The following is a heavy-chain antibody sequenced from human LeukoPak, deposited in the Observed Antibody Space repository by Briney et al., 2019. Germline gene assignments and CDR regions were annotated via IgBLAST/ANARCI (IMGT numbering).Heavy chain of an antibody. CDR3: ALSYQLLPPYYYYGMDV. D-gene: IGHD2-2*01. CDR1: GYTFTSYD. V-gene: IGHV1-8*01. Sequence: ASVKVSCKASGYTFTSYDINWVRQATGQGLEWMGWMNPNSGNTGYAQKFQGRVTMTRNTSISTAYMGLSSLRSEDTAVYYCALSYQLLPPYYYYGMDVWGQGTTVTVSS. J-gene: IGHJ6*02. CDR2: MNPNSGNT.